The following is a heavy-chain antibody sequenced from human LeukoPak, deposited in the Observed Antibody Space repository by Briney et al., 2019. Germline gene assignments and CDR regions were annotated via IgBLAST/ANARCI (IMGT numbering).Heavy chain of an antibody. CDR1: GYTFTGYY. Sequence: ASVKVSCKASGYTFTGYYMHWVRQAPGQGLEWMGWINPNSGGTNYAQKFRGRVTMTRDTSISTAYMELSRLRSDDTAVYYCARASPAHMGAFDIWGQGTMVTVSS. D-gene: IGHD2-2*01. V-gene: IGHV1-2*02. CDR2: INPNSGGT. J-gene: IGHJ3*02. CDR3: ARASPAHMGAFDI.